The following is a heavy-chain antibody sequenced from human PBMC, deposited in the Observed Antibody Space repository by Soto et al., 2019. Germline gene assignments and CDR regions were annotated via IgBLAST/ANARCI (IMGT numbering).Heavy chain of an antibody. Sequence: VQLVESGGGVVQPGRSLRLSCAASGITFSSYGMHWVRQAPGKGLEWVAVIWYDGSNKYYADSVKGRFTISRDNSKNTLYLQMNSLRAEDTAVYHCARMYGDYRYCAFDIWGQGTMVTVSS. D-gene: IGHD4-17*01. V-gene: IGHV3-33*01. CDR2: IWYDGSNK. CDR3: ARMYGDYRYCAFDI. J-gene: IGHJ3*02. CDR1: GITFSSYG.